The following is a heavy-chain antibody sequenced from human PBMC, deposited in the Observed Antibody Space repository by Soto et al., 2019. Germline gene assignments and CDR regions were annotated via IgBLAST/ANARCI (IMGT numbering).Heavy chain of an antibody. CDR1: GGSISSYY. D-gene: IGHD6-19*01. Sequence: SETLSLTCTVSGGSISSYYWSWIRQPPGKGLEWIGYIYHSGSTYYNPSLKSRVTISVDTSKNQFSLKLSSVTAADTAVYYCARAAVAETKVDSWGQGPLVTV. CDR3: ARAAVAETKVDS. V-gene: IGHV4-59*12. J-gene: IGHJ4*02. CDR2: IYHSGST.